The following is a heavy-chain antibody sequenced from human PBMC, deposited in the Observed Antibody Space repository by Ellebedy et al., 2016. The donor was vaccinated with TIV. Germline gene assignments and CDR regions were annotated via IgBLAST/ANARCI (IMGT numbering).Heavy chain of an antibody. CDR2: MHYTGST. D-gene: IGHD2-2*01. V-gene: IGHV4-59*08. CDR1: GGSISGYY. Sequence: SETLSLTXTVSGGSISGYYWNWIRQPPGKGLEWIGYMHYTGSTYYNPSLKSRVTISVDTSKNQFSLKLSSVTAADTAVYYCARVEGYCSSASCQRAFDIWGQGTMVTVSS. CDR3: ARVEGYCSSASCQRAFDI. J-gene: IGHJ3*02.